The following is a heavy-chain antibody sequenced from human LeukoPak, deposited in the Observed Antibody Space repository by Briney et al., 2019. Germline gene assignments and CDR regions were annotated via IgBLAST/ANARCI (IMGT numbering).Heavy chain of an antibody. CDR3: AREDYGSSYLDY. D-gene: IGHD3-10*01. V-gene: IGHV3-33*01. CDR2: IWYDGSNK. CDR1: GFTFSSYG. J-gene: IGHJ4*02. Sequence: GGSLRLSCAASGFTFSSYGMHWVRQAPGKGLEWVAVIWYDGSNKYYADSVKGRFTISRDNSKNTLYLQMNSLRAEDTAVYYCAREDYGSSYLDYWGQGTLVTVSS.